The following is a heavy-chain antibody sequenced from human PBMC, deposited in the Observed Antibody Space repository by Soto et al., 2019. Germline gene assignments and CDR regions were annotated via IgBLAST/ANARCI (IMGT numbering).Heavy chain of an antibody. Sequence: EVQLLESGGGLVQPGGSLRLSCAASGFTFSSYAMSWVRQAPGKGLEWVSAISGSGGSTYYADSVKGRFTISRDNSKNTLYLQMNSLRAEDTAVDYGARRSSGWYFDYWGQGTLVTVSS. CDR3: ARRSSGWYFDY. CDR1: GFTFSSYA. J-gene: IGHJ4*02. CDR2: ISGSGGST. V-gene: IGHV3-23*01. D-gene: IGHD6-19*01.